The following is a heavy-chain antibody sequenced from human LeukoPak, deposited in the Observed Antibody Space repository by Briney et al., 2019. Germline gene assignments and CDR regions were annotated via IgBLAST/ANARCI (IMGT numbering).Heavy chain of an antibody. J-gene: IGHJ4*02. CDR1: GFTFSSYS. V-gene: IGHV3-23*01. CDR3: AKDSIFGVVMYYFDY. CDR2: ISGSGGST. D-gene: IGHD3-3*02. Sequence: GGSLRLSCAASGFTFSSYSMNWVRQAPGKGLEWVSAISGSGGSTYYADSVKGRFTISRDNSKNTLYLQMNSLRAEDTAVYYCAKDSIFGVVMYYFDYWGQGTLVTVSS.